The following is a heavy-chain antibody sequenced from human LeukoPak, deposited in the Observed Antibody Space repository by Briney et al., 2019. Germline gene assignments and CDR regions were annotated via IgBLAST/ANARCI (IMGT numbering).Heavy chain of an antibody. J-gene: IGHJ4*02. CDR1: DFTFNTYW. Sequence: GGSLRLSCVASDFTFNTYWMSWVRQAPGKGLEWVANIKEDGSEKYYVDSVKGRFTISRDNAKNSLSLQVNSLSAEDTAVYYCARSRSGYYEDYWGQGTLVTVSS. CDR3: ARSRSGYYEDY. V-gene: IGHV3-7*01. CDR2: IKEDGSEK. D-gene: IGHD3-22*01.